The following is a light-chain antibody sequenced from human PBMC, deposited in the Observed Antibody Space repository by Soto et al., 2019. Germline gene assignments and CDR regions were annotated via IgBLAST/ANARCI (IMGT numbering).Light chain of an antibody. CDR1: SSNIGSNT. CDR3: AAWDDRLDVYV. CDR2: STS. V-gene: IGLV1-44*01. Sequence: QSVLTQPPSASGTPGQIVAISCSGSSSNIGSNTVTWYRQLPGTAPKLLIYSTSQRSSGVPGRFSGSKSGASASLSISGLQSEDEADYYCAAWDDRLDVYVLGTGTKVTVL. J-gene: IGLJ1*01.